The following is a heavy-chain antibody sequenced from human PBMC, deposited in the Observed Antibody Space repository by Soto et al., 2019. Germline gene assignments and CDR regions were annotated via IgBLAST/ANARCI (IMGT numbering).Heavy chain of an antibody. Sequence: PSETLSLTCAVSGGSISSGGYSWSWIRQPPGKGLEWIGYIYHSGSTYYNPSLKSRATISVDRSKNQFSLKLSSVTAADTAVYYCARHNYGSGSTYFDYWGQGTLVTVSS. CDR3: ARHNYGSGSTYFDY. J-gene: IGHJ4*02. CDR2: IYHSGST. V-gene: IGHV4-30-2*01. CDR1: GGSISSGGYS. D-gene: IGHD3-10*01.